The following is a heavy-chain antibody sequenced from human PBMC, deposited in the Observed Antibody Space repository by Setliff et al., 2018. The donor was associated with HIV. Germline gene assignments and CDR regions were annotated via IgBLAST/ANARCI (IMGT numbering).Heavy chain of an antibody. CDR2: IYSAGSI. J-gene: IGHJ4*02. CDR1: GFTFSSYW. Sequence: GGSLRLSCAASGFTFSSYWMSWVRQAPGKGLEWVSVIYSAGSIFYADSVKGRFTISRDIFKNTLYLQMDSLRAEDTGVYYCAREDLGGAPDYWGQGTLVTVSS. CDR3: AREDLGGAPDY. V-gene: IGHV3-66*01. D-gene: IGHD3-16*01.